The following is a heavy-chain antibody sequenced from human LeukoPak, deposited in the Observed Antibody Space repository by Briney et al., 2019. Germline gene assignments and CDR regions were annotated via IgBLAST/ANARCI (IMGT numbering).Heavy chain of an antibody. V-gene: IGHV3-30-3*01. D-gene: IGHD6-13*01. CDR3: ARIIGVTGTDWFDP. J-gene: IGHJ5*02. CDR1: GFTFTAYA. Sequence: PGGSLRLSWAASGFTFTAYAMHWVRQGPGKGLEWVSFISNDGDTEYYADSVKGRFTISRDNAKNSLFLQMNSLRADDTAVYYCARIIGVTGTDWFDPWGQGTLVTVSS. CDR2: ISNDGDTE.